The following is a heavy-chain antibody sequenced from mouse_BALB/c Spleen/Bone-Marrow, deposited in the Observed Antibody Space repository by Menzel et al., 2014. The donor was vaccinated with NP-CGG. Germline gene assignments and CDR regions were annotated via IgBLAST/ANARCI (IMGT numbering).Heavy chain of an antibody. CDR1: GYTFTSYW. CDR3: ARGRNYYGSSYYFDY. J-gene: IGHJ2*01. CDR2: IYPGDGDT. V-gene: IGHV1-87*01. Sequence: QVQLQQSGAELARPGASVKLSCKASGYTFTSYWMQWVKQRPGQGLEWIGAIYPGDGDTRYTQKFKGKATLTADKSSSTAYMQLSSLASEDSAVYYCARGRNYYGSSYYFDYWGQGTTRTVSS. D-gene: IGHD1-1*01.